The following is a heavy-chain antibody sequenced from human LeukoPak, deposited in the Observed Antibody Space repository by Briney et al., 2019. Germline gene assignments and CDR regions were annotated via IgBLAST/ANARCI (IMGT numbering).Heavy chain of an antibody. CDR2: IYHSGST. CDR1: GYSISSGYY. J-gene: IGHJ5*02. CDR3: ARAGWKNCSGGSCPGALNWFDP. D-gene: IGHD2-15*01. Sequence: SETLSLTCAVSGYSISSGYYWGWIRQPPGKGLEWIGSIYHSGSTYYNPSLKSRVTISVDTAKNQFSLKLSSVTAADTAVYYCARAGWKNCSGGSCPGALNWFDPWGQGTLVTVPS. V-gene: IGHV4-38-2*01.